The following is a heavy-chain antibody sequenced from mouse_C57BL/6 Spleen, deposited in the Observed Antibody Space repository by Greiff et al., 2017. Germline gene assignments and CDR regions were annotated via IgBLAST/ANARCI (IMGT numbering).Heavy chain of an antibody. J-gene: IGHJ1*03. D-gene: IGHD1-1*01. CDR1: GFSLTSYA. CDR2: IWTGGGT. CDR3: ARNRNYGSSYWYFDV. V-gene: IGHV2-9-1*01. Sequence: VKLQESGPGLVAPSQSLSITCTVSGFSLTSYAISWVRPPPGKGLEWLGVIWTGGGTNYNSALKSRLSISKDNSKSQVFLKMNSLQTDDTARYYCARNRNYGSSYWYFDVWGTGTTVTVSS.